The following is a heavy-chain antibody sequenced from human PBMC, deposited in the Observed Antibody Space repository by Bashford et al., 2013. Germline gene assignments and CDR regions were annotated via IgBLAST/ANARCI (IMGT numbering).Heavy chain of an antibody. J-gene: IGHJ6*02. CDR3: ARVKVRGVINFPYGMDV. Sequence: SWIRQPPGKGLEWIGEIYHSGSTNYNPSLKSRVTISIDKSRNQFSLKLSSVTAADTAVYYCARVKVRGVINFPYGMDVWGQGTTVTVSS. V-gene: IGHV4-4*02. CDR2: IYHSGST. D-gene: IGHD3-10*01.